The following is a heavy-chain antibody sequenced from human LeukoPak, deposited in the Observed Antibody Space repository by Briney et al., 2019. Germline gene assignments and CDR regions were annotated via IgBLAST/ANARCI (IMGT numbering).Heavy chain of an antibody. Sequence: GGSLRLSCAASGFTFSNYAMTWVRQAPGRGLEWVSVIGHYSADIHYADSVEGRFTISRDNSANTLYLQMNGLRAEDTAVYYCAKYCGGDCFRNFDSWGQGTLVTVSS. V-gene: IGHV3-23*01. CDR2: IGHYSADI. J-gene: IGHJ4*02. CDR1: GFTFSNYA. D-gene: IGHD2-21*02. CDR3: AKYCGGDCFRNFDS.